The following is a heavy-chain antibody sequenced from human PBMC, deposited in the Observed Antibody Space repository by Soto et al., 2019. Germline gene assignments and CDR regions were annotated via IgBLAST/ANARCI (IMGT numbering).Heavy chain of an antibody. Sequence: SVKVSCKASGFTFTSSAMQWVRQARGQRLEWIGWIVVGSGNTNYAQKFQERVTFTRDMSTSTAYMELSSLRSEDTAVYYCAASYIETDILTGYYKSRYYYGMDVWG. CDR1: GFTFTSSA. D-gene: IGHD3-9*01. CDR2: IVVGSGNT. CDR3: AASYIETDILTGYYKSRYYYGMDV. V-gene: IGHV1-58*02. J-gene: IGHJ6*02.